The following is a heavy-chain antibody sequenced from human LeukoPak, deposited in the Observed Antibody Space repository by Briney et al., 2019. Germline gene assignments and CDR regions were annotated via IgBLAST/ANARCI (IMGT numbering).Heavy chain of an antibody. Sequence: GASVKVSCKASGYTFTSYGISWVRQAPGQGLEWMGWISAYNGNTNYAQKFQGRVTITADESTSTAYMELSSLRSEDTAVYYCALTVPRYSSSWFADFDPWGQGTLVTVSS. D-gene: IGHD6-13*01. V-gene: IGHV1-18*01. CDR2: ISAYNGNT. CDR3: ALTVPRYSSSWFADFDP. CDR1: GYTFTSYG. J-gene: IGHJ5*02.